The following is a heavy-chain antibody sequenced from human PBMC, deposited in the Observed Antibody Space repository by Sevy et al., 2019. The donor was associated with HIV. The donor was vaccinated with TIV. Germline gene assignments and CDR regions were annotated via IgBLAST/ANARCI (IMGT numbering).Heavy chain of an antibody. D-gene: IGHD3-3*01. V-gene: IGHV4-30-4*01. Sequence: SETLSLTCTVSGGSISSGDYYWSWIRQPPGKGLEWIGHIYYSGSTYYNPSLKSRATISVDTSKNQFSLKLRFVTAADTAVYYCARNYGFWTLDYWGQGTLVTVSS. CDR1: GGSISSGDYY. CDR2: IYYSGST. CDR3: ARNYGFWTLDY. J-gene: IGHJ4*02.